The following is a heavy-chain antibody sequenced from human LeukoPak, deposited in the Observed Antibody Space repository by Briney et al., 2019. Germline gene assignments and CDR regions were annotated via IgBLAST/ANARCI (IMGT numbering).Heavy chain of an antibody. CDR1: GFTFTIYD. V-gene: IGHV3-13*01. Sequence: GGSLRLSCAASGFTFTIYDMHWVRQGTGKGLEWVSGIDTAGDTYYPGSLKGRFTISRENGKNSLYLQMNSLRAGDTAVYYCARVLTARSGGYDALDIWGQGTMVTASS. J-gene: IGHJ3*02. CDR3: ARVLTARSGGYDALDI. D-gene: IGHD6-25*01. CDR2: IDTAGDT.